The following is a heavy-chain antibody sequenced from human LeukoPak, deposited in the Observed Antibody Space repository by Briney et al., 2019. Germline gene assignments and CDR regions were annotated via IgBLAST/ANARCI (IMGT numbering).Heavy chain of an antibody. CDR3: AKDGTGCGGDCYSDY. V-gene: IGHV3-23*01. D-gene: IGHD2-21*02. CDR2: ISGSGGST. J-gene: IGHJ4*02. Sequence: GGSLRLSCAASGFTFSSYAMSWVRQAPGKGLEWVSAISGSGGSTYYADSVKGRYTISRDNSKNTLYLQMNSLRAEDTAVYYCAKDGTGCGGDCYSDYWGQGTLVTVSS. CDR1: GFTFSSYA.